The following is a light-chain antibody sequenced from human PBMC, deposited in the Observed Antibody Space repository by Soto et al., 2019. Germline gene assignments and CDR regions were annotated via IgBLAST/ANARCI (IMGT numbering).Light chain of an antibody. V-gene: IGKV3-20*01. CDR2: GAS. J-gene: IGKJ1*01. CDR3: XXYGSSTET. CDR1: QSVSSSY. Sequence: EIVLTQSPGTLSLSPGERATLSCRASQSVSSSYLAWYQQKPGQAPRLLIYGASSRATGIPDRFSGSGSGXXXXXXXXXLXPEXFXXYYCXXYGSSTETFGQGTKVEIK.